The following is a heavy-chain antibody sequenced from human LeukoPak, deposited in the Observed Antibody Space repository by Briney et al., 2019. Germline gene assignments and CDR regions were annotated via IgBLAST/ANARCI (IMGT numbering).Heavy chain of an antibody. CDR3: AKDWIQFNRVFDCFDS. CDR2: ICDTET. D-gene: IGHD5-18*01. V-gene: IGHV3-23*01. Sequence: PGGSLRLSCATSGFPFETNAMSWVRQAPGKGLELVATICDTETFYADSVTGRFTISRDNSKNTVNLQMNRLRVEDTAIYYCAKDWIQFNRVFDCFDSWGQGTLVTVSS. CDR1: GFPFETNA. J-gene: IGHJ4*02.